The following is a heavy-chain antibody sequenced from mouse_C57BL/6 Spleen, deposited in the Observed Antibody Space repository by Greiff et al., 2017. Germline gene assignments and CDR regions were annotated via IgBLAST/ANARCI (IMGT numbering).Heavy chain of an antibody. D-gene: IGHD2-4*01. CDR3: ARQGGYYDYDDWYFDV. V-gene: IGHV5-9*01. Sequence: EVKLMESGGGLVKPGGSLKLSCAASGFTFSSYTMSWVRQTPEKRLAWVATISGGGGNTYYPASVKGRFTISRDNAKNTLFLQMSGLSAEDTALYDCARQGGYYDYDDWYFDVWGTGTTVTVSS. CDR1: GFTFSSYT. J-gene: IGHJ1*03. CDR2: ISGGGGNT.